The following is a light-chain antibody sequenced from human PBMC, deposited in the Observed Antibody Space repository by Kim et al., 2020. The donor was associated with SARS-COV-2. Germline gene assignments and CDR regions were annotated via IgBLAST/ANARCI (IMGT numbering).Light chain of an antibody. CDR3: QQYNNWPPYT. CDR2: GAS. V-gene: IGKV3-15*01. J-gene: IGKJ2*01. CDR1: QSVSSN. Sequence: EIVMTQSPATLSVSPGERATLSCRASQSVSSNLAWYQQEPGQAPRLLIYGASTRATGIPARFSGSGSGTEFTLTISSLQSEDFAVYYCQQYNNWPPYTFGQGTKLGV.